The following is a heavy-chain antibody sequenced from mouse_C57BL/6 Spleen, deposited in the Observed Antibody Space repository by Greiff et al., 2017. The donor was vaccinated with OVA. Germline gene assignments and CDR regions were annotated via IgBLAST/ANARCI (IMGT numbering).Heavy chain of an antibody. CDR1: GFSLTSYG. Sequence: QVQLQQSGPGLVQPSQSLSITCTVSGFSLTSYGVHWVRQSPGKGLEWLGVIWSGGSTDYNAAFISRLSISKDNSKSQVFFKMNSLQADDTAIYYCARNSLGLYYFDYWGQGTTLTVSS. V-gene: IGHV2-2*01. CDR2: IWSGGST. D-gene: IGHD2-2*01. CDR3: ARNSLGLYYFDY. J-gene: IGHJ2*01.